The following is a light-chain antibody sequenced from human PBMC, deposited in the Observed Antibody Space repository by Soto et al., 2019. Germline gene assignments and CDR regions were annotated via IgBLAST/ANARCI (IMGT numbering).Light chain of an antibody. CDR1: QSLLHSNGYNS. J-gene: IGKJ1*01. CDR3: VHDLQAWT. CDR2: LGS. V-gene: IGKV2-28*01. Sequence: DIVMTQSPLSLPVTPGDPASISCRSSQSLLHSNGYNSLDWYLQKPGQSPQLLIYLGSNRASGVPDRFSGSGSGTDFTLIICRVEAEDVGVYYCVHDLQAWTFGQGTKVEIK.